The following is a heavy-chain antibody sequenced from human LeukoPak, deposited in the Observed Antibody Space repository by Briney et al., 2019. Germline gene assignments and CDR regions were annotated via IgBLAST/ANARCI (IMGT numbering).Heavy chain of an antibody. J-gene: IGHJ4*02. CDR3: ARDRSNSDF. CDR1: GYTFTSYG. Sequence: ASVKVSFKASGYTFTSYGISWVRQAPGQGLEWMGWVRADNGKTDYTQKFQDRVTMTADTSTNTAYMELRSLRSDDTAVYYCARDRSNSDFWGQGTLVTVS. V-gene: IGHV1-18*01. D-gene: IGHD4-11*01. CDR2: VRADNGKT.